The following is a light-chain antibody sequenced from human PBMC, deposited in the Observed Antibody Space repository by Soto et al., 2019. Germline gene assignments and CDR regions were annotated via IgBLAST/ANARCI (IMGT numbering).Light chain of an antibody. J-gene: IGKJ5*01. CDR2: ETS. CDR1: QSVGSR. V-gene: IGKV3-15*01. Sequence: EIVMTQSPDTVSLSPGEVAELSFMASQSVGSRVAWYQQKFGQPPRLLIYETSTRANGIPARFSGSGSGTDFTLSISSLQPGDVGIYSCQQYHTWPPITFGQGTRLEIK. CDR3: QQYHTWPPIT.